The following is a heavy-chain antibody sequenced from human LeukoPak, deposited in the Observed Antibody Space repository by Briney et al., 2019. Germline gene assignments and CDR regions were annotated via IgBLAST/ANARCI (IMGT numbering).Heavy chain of an antibody. CDR1: GFTFSSYS. Sequence: PGGSLRLSCAASGFTFSSYSMNWVRQAPGKGLEWVSSISSSSSYIYYADSVKGRFTISRDNAKNSLYLQMNSLRAEDTAVCYCAKVPRQHDNWFDPWGQGTLVTVSS. D-gene: IGHD6-13*01. CDR3: AKVPRQHDNWFDP. J-gene: IGHJ5*02. V-gene: IGHV3-21*01. CDR2: ISSSSSYI.